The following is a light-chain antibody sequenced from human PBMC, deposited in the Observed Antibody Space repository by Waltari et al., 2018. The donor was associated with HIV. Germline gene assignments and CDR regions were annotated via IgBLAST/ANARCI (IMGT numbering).Light chain of an antibody. CDR3: CSYTGGTFYV. CDR1: SSYVGGYNF. V-gene: IGLV2-14*03. J-gene: IGLJ1*01. Sequence: QSALSQPASVSGSVGQSITISCTGTSSYVGGYNFVSWYQQHPGKVPKLMIYDVTKRPSGVSDRFSASKSGDTAFLTISGLQDEDDSTYYCCSYTGGTFYVFGTGTKVTVL. CDR2: DVT.